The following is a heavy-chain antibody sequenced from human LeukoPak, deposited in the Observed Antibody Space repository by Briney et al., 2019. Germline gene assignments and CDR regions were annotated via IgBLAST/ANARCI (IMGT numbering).Heavy chain of an antibody. CDR1: GFSIKTYS. V-gene: IGHV3-21*01. D-gene: IGHD4-17*01. CDR3: ARLRDTVTSASDY. J-gene: IGHJ4*02. Sequence: EGSLRLSCAASGFSIKTYSMTWVRQAPGKGLEWVSTISSSGGYIYYADSVKGRFTISRDTAKNSLYLQMNSLRVEDTAVYNCARLRDTVTSASDYWGQGTLVTVSS. CDR2: ISSSGGYI.